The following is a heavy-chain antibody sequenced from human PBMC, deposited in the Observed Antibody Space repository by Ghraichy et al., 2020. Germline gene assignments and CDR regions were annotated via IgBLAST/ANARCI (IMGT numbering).Heavy chain of an antibody. CDR1: GYSFTSYW. CDR3: ARHRGKGGDGYNRDFDY. D-gene: IGHD5-24*01. J-gene: IGHJ4*02. Sequence: GESLNISCKGSGYSFTSYWIGWVRQMPGKGLEWMGIIYPGDSDTRYSPSFQGQVTISADKSISTAYLQWSSLKASDTAMYYCARHRGKGGDGYNRDFDYWGQGTLVTVSS. CDR2: IYPGDSDT. V-gene: IGHV5-51*01.